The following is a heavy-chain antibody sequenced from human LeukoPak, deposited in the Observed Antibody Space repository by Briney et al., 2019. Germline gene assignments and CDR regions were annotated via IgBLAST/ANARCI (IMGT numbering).Heavy chain of an antibody. V-gene: IGHV3-30*03. Sequence: GGSLRLSCAASGFTFSTYGMHWVRQAPGKGLEWVAVISYDGSNKYYADSVKGRFTISRDNSKNTLYLQMNSLRADDTAVYYCAREQAVAGTLDYWGQGTLVPSPQ. CDR2: ISYDGSNK. CDR3: AREQAVAGTLDY. CDR1: GFTFSTYG. J-gene: IGHJ4*02. D-gene: IGHD6-13*01.